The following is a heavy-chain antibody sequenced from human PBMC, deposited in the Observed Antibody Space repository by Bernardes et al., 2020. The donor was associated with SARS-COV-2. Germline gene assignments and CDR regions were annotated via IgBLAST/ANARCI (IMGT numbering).Heavy chain of an antibody. J-gene: IGHJ4*02. D-gene: IGHD1-26*01. CDR3: ASGSGNYYVDY. V-gene: IGHV3-66*01. CDR1: GSPVSRNY. CDR2: IFTGGTT. Sequence: GGSLRLPCAASGSPVSRNYMSWVRHAQGKGLEWVSAIFTGGTTYYRDSVRGRFTNSRDNAKHTVYLQMNSLRPEDTAIYYCASGSGNYYVDYWGQGTMVTVS.